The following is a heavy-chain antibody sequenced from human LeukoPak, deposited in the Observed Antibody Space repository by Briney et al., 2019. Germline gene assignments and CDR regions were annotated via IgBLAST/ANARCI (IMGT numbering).Heavy chain of an antibody. CDR3: AKDLFSIVVVPDALDI. CDR2: ISGSGGST. D-gene: IGHD3-22*01. CDR1: GGSISSSSYY. V-gene: IGHV3-23*01. Sequence: QPSETLSLTCTVSGGSISSSSYYWGWFRQAPGKGLEWVSAISGSGGSTYYADSVKGRFTISRDNSKNTLYLQMNSLRVEDTAVYYCAKDLFSIVVVPDALDIWGQGTMVTVSS. J-gene: IGHJ3*02.